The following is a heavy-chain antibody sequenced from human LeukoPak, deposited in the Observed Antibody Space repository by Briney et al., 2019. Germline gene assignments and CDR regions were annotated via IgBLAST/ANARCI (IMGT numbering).Heavy chain of an antibody. J-gene: IGHJ4*02. CDR2: IKSKTDGGIT. CDR3: TTQSLVATIGYNFDY. D-gene: IGHD5-12*01. CDR1: GFTFSNAW. V-gene: IGHV3-15*01. Sequence: GGSLRLSCAASGFTFSNAWMSWVRQAPGKGLEWVGRIKSKTDGGITDYAAPVKGRFTISRDDSKNTLYLQMNSLKTEDTAVYYCTTQSLVATIGYNFDYWGQGTLVTVSS.